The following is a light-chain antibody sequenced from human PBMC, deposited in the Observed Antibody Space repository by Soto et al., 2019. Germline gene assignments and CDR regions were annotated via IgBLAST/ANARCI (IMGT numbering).Light chain of an antibody. Sequence: EIVLTQSPATLSLSPGERASLSCRANQNVSTHVAWYQQTPGQPPRLLIYDASKRATGIPVRFSGSGSGTDFTLTISSLEPDDFVIYYCRQRSNWPVTFGGGTKVDIK. CDR1: QNVSTH. J-gene: IGKJ4*01. V-gene: IGKV3-11*01. CDR3: RQRSNWPVT. CDR2: DAS.